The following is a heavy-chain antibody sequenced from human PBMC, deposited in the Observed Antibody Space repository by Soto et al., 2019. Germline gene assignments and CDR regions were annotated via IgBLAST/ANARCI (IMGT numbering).Heavy chain of an antibody. CDR1: GGSISVYY. CDR3: ARGVGSSPPRY. Sequence: PSETLSLTCTISGGSISVYYWSWIRQSPRQGLEWIGYVYDNGRPYYSPSLKSRVTISADTSKTQISLKLTPATAADTAVYYCARGVGSSPPRYWGRGTLVTVSS. CDR2: VYDNGRP. D-gene: IGHD3-9*01. J-gene: IGHJ4*02. V-gene: IGHV4-59*01.